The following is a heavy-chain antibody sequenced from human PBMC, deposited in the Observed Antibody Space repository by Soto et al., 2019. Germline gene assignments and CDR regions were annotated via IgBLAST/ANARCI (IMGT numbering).Heavy chain of an antibody. Sequence: SGPTLVNPTQTLTLTCTFSGFSPSTSGVGVGWIRQPPGKALEWLALIYWNDDKRYSPSLKSRLTITKDTSKNQVVLTMTNMDPVDTATYYCAHGHYDYYYYGMDVWGQGTTVTVSS. CDR1: GFSPSTSGVG. CDR2: IYWNDDK. D-gene: IGHD4-17*01. CDR3: AHGHYDYYYYGMDV. V-gene: IGHV2-5*01. J-gene: IGHJ6*02.